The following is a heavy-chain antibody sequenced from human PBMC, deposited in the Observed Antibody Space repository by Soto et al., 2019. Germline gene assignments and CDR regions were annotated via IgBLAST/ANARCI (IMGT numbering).Heavy chain of an antibody. V-gene: IGHV3-30*18. CDR1: GFTFSSYG. J-gene: IGHJ6*02. D-gene: IGHD6-13*01. CDR3: AKDRRSSIVAAGAPYDYHHYGMDV. CDR2: TSYDGSNK. Sequence: GGSLRLSRAASGFTFSSYGMPWVRQAPCKGLEWVAVTSYDGSNKYYADSVKGRFTIFRDNSKNTLYLQVNSLRAEDTAVYYCAKDRRSSIVAAGAPYDYHHYGMDVWGQGTTVTGSS.